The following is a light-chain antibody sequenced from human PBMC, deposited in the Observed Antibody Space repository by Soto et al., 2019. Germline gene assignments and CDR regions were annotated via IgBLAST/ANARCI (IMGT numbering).Light chain of an antibody. CDR1: KLGDKY. V-gene: IGLV3-1*01. Sequence: SYQLTQPPSGSVSPGQTASITCSGDKLGDKYACWYQQKPGQSPVLVIYQDRKRPSAIPERFSGSNSGNTATLTISGTQAMDEADYYCQAWDSSTYVFGTGTKLTVL. CDR2: QDR. J-gene: IGLJ1*01. CDR3: QAWDSSTYV.